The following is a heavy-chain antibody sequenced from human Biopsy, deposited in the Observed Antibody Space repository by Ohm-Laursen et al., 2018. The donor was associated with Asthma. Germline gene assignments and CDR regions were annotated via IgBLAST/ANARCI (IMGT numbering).Heavy chain of an antibody. CDR3: AKRRGYSDLTDFDY. CDR1: GFVFRSHA. V-gene: IGHV3-30*18. Sequence: SLRLSCSASGFVFRSHAMHWVRQAPGKGLEWVAVVSYDGGVAHYADSMKGRFTISRDNAKSTLYLQMNRLRTDDTAVYYCAKRRGYSDLTDFDYWGQGTLVTVSS. J-gene: IGHJ4*02. CDR2: VSYDGGVA. D-gene: IGHD3-3*01.